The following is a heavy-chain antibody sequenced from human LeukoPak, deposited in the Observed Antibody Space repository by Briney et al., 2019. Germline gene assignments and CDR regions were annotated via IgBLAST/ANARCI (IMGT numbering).Heavy chain of an antibody. CDR3: ARDWGPIAAADSKFDY. D-gene: IGHD6-13*01. J-gene: IGHJ4*02. Sequence: GGSLRLSCAASGFTFSDYYMSWLRQAPGKGLEWVSYISSSGSTIYYADSVKGRFTISRDNAKNSLYLQMNSLRAEDTAVYYCARDWGPIAAADSKFDYWGQGTLVTVSS. V-gene: IGHV3-11*04. CDR1: GFTFSDYY. CDR2: ISSSGSTI.